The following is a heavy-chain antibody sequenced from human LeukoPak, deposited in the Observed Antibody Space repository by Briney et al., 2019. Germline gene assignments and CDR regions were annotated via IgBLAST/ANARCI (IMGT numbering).Heavy chain of an antibody. D-gene: IGHD4-11*01. CDR3: ARGGIYSNYFDY. CDR2: INRSGST. V-gene: IGHV4-34*01. Sequence: PSETLSLTCAVYGGSFSGYYWSWIRQPPGKGLEWIGEINRSGSTNYNPSLKSRVTISVDTSKNQFSLKLSSVTAADTAVYYCARGGIYSNYFDYWGQGTLVTVSS. CDR1: GGSFSGYY. J-gene: IGHJ4*02.